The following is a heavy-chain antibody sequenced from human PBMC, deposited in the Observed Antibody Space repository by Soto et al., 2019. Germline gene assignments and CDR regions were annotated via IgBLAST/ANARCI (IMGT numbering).Heavy chain of an antibody. CDR2: INHSGST. J-gene: IGHJ4*02. CDR1: AGSFSGYY. Sequence: SETLSLPCAVYAGSFSGYYWSWIRQPPGKGLEWIGEINHSGSTNYNPSLKSRVTISVDTSKNQFSLKLSSVTAADTAVYYCASGHLFALWGQGTLVTVSS. CDR3: ASGHLFAL. V-gene: IGHV4-34*01.